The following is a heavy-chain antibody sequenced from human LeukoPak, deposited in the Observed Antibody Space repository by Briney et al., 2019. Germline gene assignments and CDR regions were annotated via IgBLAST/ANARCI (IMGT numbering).Heavy chain of an antibody. Sequence: GGSLRLSCEASGFTFRSYGMSWVRQAPGKGLEWVSVISGSGRKTDYADSVKGRFTISRDNSKNTMYLLMNSLRAEDTAVYYCARSPMVRGVIFDYWGQGTLVTVSS. CDR2: ISGSGRKT. D-gene: IGHD3-10*01. CDR1: GFTFRSYG. CDR3: ARSPMVRGVIFDY. J-gene: IGHJ4*02. V-gene: IGHV3-23*01.